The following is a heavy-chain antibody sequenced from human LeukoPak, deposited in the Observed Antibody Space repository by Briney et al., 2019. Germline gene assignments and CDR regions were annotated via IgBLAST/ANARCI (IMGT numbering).Heavy chain of an antibody. V-gene: IGHV3-7*01. CDR2: IKQDGSEK. Sequence: RGSLRLSCAASGFTFSSYWMSWVRQAPGKGLEWVANIKQDGSEKYYVDSVKGRFTISRDNAKNSLYLQMNSLRAEDTAVYYCARESTMIVVVITNYGMDVWGQGTTVTVSS. CDR1: GFTFSSYW. CDR3: ARESTMIVVVITNYGMDV. D-gene: IGHD3-22*01. J-gene: IGHJ6*02.